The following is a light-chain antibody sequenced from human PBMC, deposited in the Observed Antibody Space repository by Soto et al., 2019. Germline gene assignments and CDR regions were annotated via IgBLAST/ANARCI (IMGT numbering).Light chain of an antibody. Sequence: DIQMTQSPSTLSASVGDRVTITCRASQSINTWLAWYQQKPGKAPRLLIYTASSLESGVPSRFSGSGSGTEFTLTISSLQPDEFATYYCQQHESDPRTFGQGTKVEIK. CDR2: TAS. J-gene: IGKJ1*01. CDR3: QQHESDPRT. V-gene: IGKV1-5*03. CDR1: QSINTW.